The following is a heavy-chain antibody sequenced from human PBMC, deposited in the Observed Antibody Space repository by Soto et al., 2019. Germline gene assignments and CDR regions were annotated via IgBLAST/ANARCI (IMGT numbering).Heavy chain of an antibody. CDR3: ARDRGKNYYDSSGYYYHNYYYYGMDV. CDR1: GDSVSSNSAA. V-gene: IGHV6-1*01. Sequence: PSQTLSLTCAISGDSVSSNSAAWNWIRQSPSRGLEWLGRTYYRSKWYNDYAVSVKSRITINPDTSKNQFSLQLNSVTPEDTAVYYCARDRGKNYYDSSGYYYHNYYYYGMDVWGQGTTVTVSS. CDR2: TYYRSKWYN. J-gene: IGHJ6*02. D-gene: IGHD3-22*01.